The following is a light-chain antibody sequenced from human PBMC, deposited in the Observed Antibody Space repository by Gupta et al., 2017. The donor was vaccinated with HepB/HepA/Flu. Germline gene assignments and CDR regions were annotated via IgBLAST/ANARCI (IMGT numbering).Light chain of an antibody. CDR2: DVN. Sequence: QPALTQPASVSGSPRQSISISCTGTRSAFGGDKYVSWYQQHPGKAPTLMIYDVNNRPSGVSNRFSGSKSGNTASLTISVLQPEDDADYYCTSYTSSITYVFGTGTKVTVL. CDR3: TSYTSSITYV. V-gene: IGLV2-14*03. J-gene: IGLJ1*01. CDR1: RSAFGGDKY.